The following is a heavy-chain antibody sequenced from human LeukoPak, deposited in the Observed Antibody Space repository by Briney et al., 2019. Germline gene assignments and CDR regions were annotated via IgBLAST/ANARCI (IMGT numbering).Heavy chain of an antibody. V-gene: IGHV3-66*01. CDR2: IYSGGGT. D-gene: IGHD4-17*01. CDR3: ARGFRSVTTWGYFDY. CDR1: GVTVSTNY. Sequence: PGGSLRLSCAASGVTVSTNYMSWVRQAPGKGLDWVSLIYSGGGTYYADSVNGRFTISRDNSRNTLSLQMNSLRVDDTAVYYCARGFRSVTTWGYFDYWGQGALVTVSS. J-gene: IGHJ4*02.